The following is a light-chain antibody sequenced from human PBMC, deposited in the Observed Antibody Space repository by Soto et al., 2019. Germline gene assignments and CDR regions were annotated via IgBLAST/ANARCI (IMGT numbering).Light chain of an antibody. CDR3: QEYGSSRT. Sequence: EIVLTQSPGTLSLSPGERATLSCRASQSVSSSYLAWYQQKAGQAPRLLIYGASSRATGIPDRFSGSGSGTEFTLTISRLEPEDFAVYYCQEYGSSRTLGQGTKVDIK. V-gene: IGKV3-20*01. CDR1: QSVSSSY. J-gene: IGKJ1*01. CDR2: GAS.